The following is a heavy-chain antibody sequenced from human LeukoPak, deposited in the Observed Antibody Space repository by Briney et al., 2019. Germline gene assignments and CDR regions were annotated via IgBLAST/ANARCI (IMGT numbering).Heavy chain of an antibody. CDR2: ISYDGSNK. CDR3: AKAQQWLATAFGY. V-gene: IGHV3-30*18. J-gene: IGHJ4*02. Sequence: GGSLRLSCAASGFTFSSYGMHWVRQAPGKGLEWVAVISYDGSNKYYADSVKGRFTISRDNSKNTLYLQMNSLRAEDTAVYYCAKAQQWLATAFGYWGQGTLVTVSS. CDR1: GFTFSSYG. D-gene: IGHD6-19*01.